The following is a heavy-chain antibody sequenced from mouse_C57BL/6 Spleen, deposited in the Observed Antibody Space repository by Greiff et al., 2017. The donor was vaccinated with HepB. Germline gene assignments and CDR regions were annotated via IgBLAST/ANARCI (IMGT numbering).Heavy chain of an antibody. CDR1: GFSLTSYA. V-gene: IGHV2-9-1*01. J-gene: IGHJ3*01. CDR3: AIHSNSGAWFAY. CDR2: IWTGGGT. D-gene: IGHD2-5*01. Sequence: VHLVESGPGLVAPSQSLSITCTVSGFSLTSYAISWVRQPPGKGLEWLGVIWTGGGTNYNSALNSRLSISKDNSKSQVFLKMNSLQTDDTARYYCAIHSNSGAWFAYWGQGTLVTVSA.